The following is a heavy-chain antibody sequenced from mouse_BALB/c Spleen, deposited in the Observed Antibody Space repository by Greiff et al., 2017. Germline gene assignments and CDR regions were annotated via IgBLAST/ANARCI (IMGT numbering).Heavy chain of an antibody. D-gene: IGHD2-1*01. V-gene: IGHV2-9*02. CDR1: GFSLTSYG. CDR2: IWAGGST. CDR3: ARDAHGNYGYFDV. Sequence: VQLQQSGPGLVAPSQSLSITCTVSGFSLTSYGVHWVRQPPGKGLEWLGVIWAGGSTNYNSALMSRLSISKDNSKSQVFLKMNSLQTDDTAMYYCARDAHGNYGYFDVWGAGTTVTVSS. J-gene: IGHJ1*01.